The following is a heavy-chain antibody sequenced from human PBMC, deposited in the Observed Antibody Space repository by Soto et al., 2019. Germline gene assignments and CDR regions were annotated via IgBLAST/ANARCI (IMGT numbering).Heavy chain of an antibody. CDR1: GGSFSGYY. CDR2: INHSGST. J-gene: IGHJ4*02. V-gene: IGHV4-34*01. CDR3: ARDRRRYQLPQYFDY. Sequence: SETLSLTCAVYGGSFSGYYWSWIRQPPGKGLEWIGEINHSGSTNYNPSLKSRVTISVDTSKNQFSLKLSSVTAADTAVYYCARDRRRYQLPQYFDYWGQGTLVTVSS. D-gene: IGHD2-2*01.